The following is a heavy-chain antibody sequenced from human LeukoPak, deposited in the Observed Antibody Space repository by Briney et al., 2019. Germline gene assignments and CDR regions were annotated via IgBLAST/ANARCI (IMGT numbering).Heavy chain of an antibody. CDR1: GGTFSSYA. V-gene: IGHV1-69*04. Sequence: ASVKVSYKASGGTFSSYAINWVRQAPGQGLEWMGKIIPMLRIADYAQKFQGRVTITADKSTSTAYMELSSLTSEDTAVYYCAGPQSYYGSGTSPFDFWGQGTLVTVSS. CDR3: AGPQSYYGSGTSPFDF. CDR2: IIPMLRIA. J-gene: IGHJ4*02. D-gene: IGHD3-10*01.